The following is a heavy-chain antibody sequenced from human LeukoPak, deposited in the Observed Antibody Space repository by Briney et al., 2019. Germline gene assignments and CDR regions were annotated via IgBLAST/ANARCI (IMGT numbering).Heavy chain of an antibody. D-gene: IGHD3-10*01. V-gene: IGHV4-34*01. CDR1: GGSFSGYY. Sequence: SETLSLTCAVYGGSFSGYYWSWIRQPPGKGLEWIGEINHSGSTNYNPSLKSRVTISVDTSKNQFSLKLSSVTAADTAVYYCAREQRHYYGSGSYYILRYYFDYWGQGTLVTVSS. CDR3: AREQRHYYGSGSYYILRYYFDY. CDR2: INHSGST. J-gene: IGHJ4*02.